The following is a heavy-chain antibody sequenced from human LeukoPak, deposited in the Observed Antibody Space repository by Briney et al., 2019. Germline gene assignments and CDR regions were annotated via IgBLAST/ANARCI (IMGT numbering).Heavy chain of an antibody. Sequence: SETLSLTCAVYGVSFSGYYWSWIRQPPGKGLEWIGEINHSGSTNYNPSLKSRVTISVDTSKNQFSLKLSSVTAADTAVYYCARRVRIYYYMDVWGKGTTVTISS. CDR3: ARRVRIYYYMDV. V-gene: IGHV4-34*01. J-gene: IGHJ6*03. D-gene: IGHD1-1*01. CDR1: GVSFSGYY. CDR2: INHSGST.